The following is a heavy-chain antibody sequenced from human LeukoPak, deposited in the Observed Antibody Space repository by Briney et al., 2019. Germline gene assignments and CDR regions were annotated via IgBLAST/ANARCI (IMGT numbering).Heavy chain of an antibody. CDR1: GFTFSSYG. J-gene: IGHJ4*02. V-gene: IGHV3-33*01. CDR2: IWYDGSNK. CDR3: ARAFGYSYGRAFDY. Sequence: GRSLRLSCAASGFTFSSYGMHWVRQAPGKGLEWVAVIWYDGSNKYYADSVKGRFTISRDNSKNTLYLQMNSLRAEGTAVYYCARAFGYSYGRAFDYWGQGTLVTVSS. D-gene: IGHD5-18*01.